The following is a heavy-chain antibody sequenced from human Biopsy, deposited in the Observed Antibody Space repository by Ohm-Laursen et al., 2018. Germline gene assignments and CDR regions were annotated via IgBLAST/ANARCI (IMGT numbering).Heavy chain of an antibody. CDR2: ISWNSDTI. CDR1: GFRFGDYA. CDR3: AKEGPPKDYSSSFHS. D-gene: IGHD6-13*01. V-gene: IGHV3-9*01. J-gene: IGHJ4*02. Sequence: SLRLSCAASGFRFGDYAMHWVRQAPGKGLEWVSGISWNSDTIDYAVSVRGRFTVSRDNAKNSLYLQMSSLRAEDTAFYYCAKEGPPKDYSSSFHSWGQGTLVTVSS.